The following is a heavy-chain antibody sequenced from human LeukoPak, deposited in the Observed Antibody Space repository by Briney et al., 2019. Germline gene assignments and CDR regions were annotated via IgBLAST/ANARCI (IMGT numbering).Heavy chain of an antibody. CDR1: GFTFSSYG. D-gene: IGHD1-14*01. Sequence: GGSLRLSCAASGFTFSSYGMHWVRQAPGKGLEWVAVISYDGSNKYYADSVKGRFTISRDNPKNTLVLQMNSLRAEDTAVYYCARRSPEYYYYAMDVWGQGATVTVSS. CDR3: ARRSPEYYYYAMDV. CDR2: ISYDGSNK. J-gene: IGHJ6*02. V-gene: IGHV3-33*01.